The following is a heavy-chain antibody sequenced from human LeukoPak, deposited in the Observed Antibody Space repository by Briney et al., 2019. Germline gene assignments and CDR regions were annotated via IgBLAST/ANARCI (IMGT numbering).Heavy chain of an antibody. CDR3: ARGRLRHYYDSSGYPVR. V-gene: IGHV3-53*01. CDR1: GFTVSSNY. Sequence: GGSLRLSCAASGFTVSSNYMSWVRQVPGKGLEWVSVIYSGGSAYYADSVKGRFTISRDNSKNTLYLQMNSLRAEDTAVYYCARGRLRHYYDSSGYPVRWGQGTLVTVSS. CDR2: IYSGGSA. J-gene: IGHJ4*02. D-gene: IGHD3-22*01.